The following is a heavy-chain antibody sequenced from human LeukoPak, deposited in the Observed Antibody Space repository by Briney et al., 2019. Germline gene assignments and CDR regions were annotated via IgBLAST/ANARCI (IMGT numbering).Heavy chain of an antibody. CDR2: IYYSGST. J-gene: IGHJ4*02. CDR3: ARAPVSGSYYGTDY. V-gene: IGHV4-59*01. D-gene: IGHD1-26*01. CDR1: GGSISSYY. Sequence: SETLSLTCTVSGGSISSYYWSWIRQPPGKGLEWIGYIYYSGSTNYNPSLKSRVTISVDTSKNQFSLKLSSVTAADTAVYYCARAPVSGSYYGTDYWGQGTLVTVSS.